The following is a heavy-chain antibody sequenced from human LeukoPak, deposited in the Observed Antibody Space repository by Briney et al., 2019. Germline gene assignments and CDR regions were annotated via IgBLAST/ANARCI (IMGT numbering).Heavy chain of an antibody. CDR1: GGSLSGYY. V-gene: IGHV4-34*01. Sequence: SETLSLTCAVYGGSLSGYYWSWIRQPPGKGLEWIGEINHSGSTNYNPSLKSRVTISVDTSKNQFSLKLSSVTAADTAVYYCARVPAYCSSTSCYTKSYYYMDVWGKGTTVTVSS. CDR2: INHSGST. D-gene: IGHD2-2*02. CDR3: ARVPAYCSSTSCYTKSYYYMDV. J-gene: IGHJ6*03.